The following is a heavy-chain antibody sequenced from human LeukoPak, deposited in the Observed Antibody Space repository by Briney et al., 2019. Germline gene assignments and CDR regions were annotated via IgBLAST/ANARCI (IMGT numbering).Heavy chain of an antibody. D-gene: IGHD3-22*01. CDR3: GKDYYDGSGGV. J-gene: IGHJ3*01. CDR2: ISGSGSST. V-gene: IGHV3-23*01. CDR1: GFSFSSTA. Sequence: GGSLRLSCAASGFSFSSTALSWVRQAPKKGLEWVSSISGSGSSTHYADSVKGRFTISRDNSKNTLYLQTNSLRAEDMGVYYCGKDYYDGSGGVWGQGTMVTVPS.